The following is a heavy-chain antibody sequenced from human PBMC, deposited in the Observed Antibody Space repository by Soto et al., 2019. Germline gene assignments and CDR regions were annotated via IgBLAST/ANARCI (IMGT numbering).Heavy chain of an antibody. CDR3: ANDRASGWYSAFDY. V-gene: IGHV3-23*01. J-gene: IGHJ4*02. CDR1: GFSFSNYA. CDR2: ITSRADST. Sequence: EVQLLESGGGLVQPGGSRRLSCTTSGFSFSNYAMSWVRQAPGKGLEGVSAITSRADSTYSADSVKGRFTISRDNSQSTLYLQMTGLRADDTAVYFCANDRASGWYSAFDYWGQGALVTVSS. D-gene: IGHD6-19*01.